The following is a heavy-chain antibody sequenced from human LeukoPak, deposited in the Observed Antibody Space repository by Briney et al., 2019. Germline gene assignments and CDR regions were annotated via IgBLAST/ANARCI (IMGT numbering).Heavy chain of an antibody. V-gene: IGHV3-74*01. CDR2: INGDGSTT. Sequence: GGSLRLSCAASGFTFSSYSMNWVRQAPGKGPVWVSRINGDGSTTAYADSVKGRFTISRDNAKNTLYLQMNSLRAEDTAVYYCVSYNWNFPDYWGQGTLVTVSS. D-gene: IGHD1-7*01. J-gene: IGHJ4*02. CDR1: GFTFSSYS. CDR3: VSYNWNFPDY.